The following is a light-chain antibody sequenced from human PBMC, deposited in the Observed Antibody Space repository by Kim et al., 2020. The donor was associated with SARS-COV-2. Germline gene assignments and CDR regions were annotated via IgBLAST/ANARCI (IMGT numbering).Light chain of an antibody. CDR1: QSIANY. V-gene: IGKV1-39*01. J-gene: IGKJ2*01. CDR2: AAS. CDR3: QQSYSTPHT. Sequence: DIQMTQSPSSLSASVGDSVSITCRASQSIANYLNWYQQKPGKAPKLLIYAASSLQSGVPSRFSGSGSGTSFALTIISLQPEDFATYYCQQSYSTPHTFGQGTKLEI.